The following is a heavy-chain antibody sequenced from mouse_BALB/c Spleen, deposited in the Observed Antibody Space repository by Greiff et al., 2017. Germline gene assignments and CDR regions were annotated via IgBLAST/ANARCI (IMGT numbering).Heavy chain of an antibody. CDR2: ISSGSSTI. J-gene: IGHJ4*01. Sequence: EVQGVESGGGLVQPGGSRKLSCAASGFTFSSFGMHWVRQAPEKGLEWVAYISSGSSTIYYADTVKGRFTISRDNPKNTLFLQMTSLRSEDTAMYYCATRGDYYAMDYWGQGTSVTVSS. V-gene: IGHV5-17*02. CDR3: ATRGDYYAMDY. CDR1: GFTFSSFG.